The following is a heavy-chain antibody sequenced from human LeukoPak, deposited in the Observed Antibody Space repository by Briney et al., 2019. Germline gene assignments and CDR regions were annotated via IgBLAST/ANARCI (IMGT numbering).Heavy chain of an antibody. D-gene: IGHD3-22*01. J-gene: IGHJ4*02. V-gene: IGHV3-21*01. CDR3: ASVGPDSSGYYPFDY. CDR2: ISSSSSYI. CDR1: GFTFSSYS. Sequence: PGGSLRLSCAASGFTFSSYSMNWVRQAPGKGLEWVSSISSSSSYIYYADSVKGRFTISRDNAKNSLYLQMNSLRAEDTAVYYCASVGPDSSGYYPFDYWGQGTLVTVSS.